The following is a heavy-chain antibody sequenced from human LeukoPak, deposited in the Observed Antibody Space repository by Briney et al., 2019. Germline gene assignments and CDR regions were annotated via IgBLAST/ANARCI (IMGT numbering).Heavy chain of an antibody. V-gene: IGHV1-2*02. D-gene: IGHD3-22*01. CDR2: INPNSGGT. CDR1: GYTFTGYY. CDR3: ARGRRVSRVTMIVVVITAWFDP. J-gene: IGHJ5*02. Sequence: ASVKVSCKASGYTFTGYYMHWVRQAPGQGLEWMGWINPNSGGTNYARKFQGRVTMTRDTSISTAYMELSRLRSDDTAVYYCARGRRVSRVTMIVVVITAWFDPWGQGTLVTVSS.